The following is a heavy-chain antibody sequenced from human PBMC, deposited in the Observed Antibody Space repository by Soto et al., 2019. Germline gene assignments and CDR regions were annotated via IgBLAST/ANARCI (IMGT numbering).Heavy chain of an antibody. CDR1: GFTFRSYW. J-gene: IGHJ3*02. V-gene: IGHV3-7*05. CDR2: IKKDESGK. D-gene: IGHD6-25*01. CDR3: ARDVSPWSSGLYLDAFDI. Sequence: EVQLVASGGGLVQPGGSLRLSCEASGFTFRSYWMTWVRQAPGQGLEWVANIKKDESGKSYLDSVRGRFTISRDNAKNLLYLQMNSLRAEDPALSYCARDVSPWSSGLYLDAFDIWGPGTMVTVSS.